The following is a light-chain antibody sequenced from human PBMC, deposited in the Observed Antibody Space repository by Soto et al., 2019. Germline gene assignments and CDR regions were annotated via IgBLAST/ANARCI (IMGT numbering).Light chain of an antibody. CDR1: QSVSSSF. J-gene: IGKJ5*01. V-gene: IGKV3-20*01. Sequence: EIVLTQSPGTLSLSPGERATLSCRASQSVSSSFLAWYQQKPGQAPRLLIYGASTRATGIPARFSGSGSGTDFTLTVNSLQPEDFATYYCQQSYTSPITFGQGTRLEIK. CDR2: GAS. CDR3: QQSYTSPIT.